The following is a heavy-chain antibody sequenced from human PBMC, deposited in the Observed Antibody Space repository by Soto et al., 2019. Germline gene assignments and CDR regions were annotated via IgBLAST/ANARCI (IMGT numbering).Heavy chain of an antibody. V-gene: IGHV3-23*01. CDR1: GVIFDIFE. D-gene: IGHD6-19*01. CDR2: IIGHNGRT. CDR3: TKGAWLDDF. J-gene: IGHJ4*02. Sequence: PGGSLRLSSAACGVIFDIFEMSWVRQDQGKGLEWVSAIIGHNGRTYYADSVTGRFTISKDNSNKTLYLQMNSLRVEDTAIYYCTKGAWLDDFCGQGVLVTVSS.